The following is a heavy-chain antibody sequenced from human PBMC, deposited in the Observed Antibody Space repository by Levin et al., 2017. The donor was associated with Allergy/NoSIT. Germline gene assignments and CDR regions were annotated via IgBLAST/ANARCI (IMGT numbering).Heavy chain of an antibody. V-gene: IGHV4-59*01. J-gene: IGHJ3*02. D-gene: IGHD1-1*01. Sequence: PSETLSLTCSISGGSISIFYWNWIRQSPGKGLEWIGYITHSGLTNYNPTLKSRLTISLDTSKNQFSLKLTSMTAADTAVYYCARDTGGFAFDIWGQGALVTVSS. CDR3: ARDTGGFAFDI. CDR2: ITHSGLT. CDR1: GGSISIFY.